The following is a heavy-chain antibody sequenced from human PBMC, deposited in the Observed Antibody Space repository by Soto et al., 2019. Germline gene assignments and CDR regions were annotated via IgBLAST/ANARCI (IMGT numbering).Heavy chain of an antibody. V-gene: IGHV3-30-3*01. CDR1: GFTFSSYA. Sequence: GGSLRLSCAASGFTFSSYAMHWVRQAPGKGLEWVAVISYDGSNKYYADSVKGRFTISRDNSKNTLYLQMNSLRAEDTAVYYCARASSRDGYNFDYWGQGTLVTVSS. CDR2: ISYDGSNK. CDR3: ARASSRDGYNFDY. D-gene: IGHD2-2*01. J-gene: IGHJ4*02.